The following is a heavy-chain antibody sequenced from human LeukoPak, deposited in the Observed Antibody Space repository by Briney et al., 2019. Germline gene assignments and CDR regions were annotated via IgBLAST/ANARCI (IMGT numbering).Heavy chain of an antibody. V-gene: IGHV4-59*01. J-gene: IGHJ4*02. CDR3: ARVKKSGWYHLFDY. CDR2: IYYSGGT. Sequence: SETLSLTCIVSGVSINSYYWSWIRQSPGKGLEWIGYIYYSGGTSYNPSLKSRVTISVDTAKNQFSLKLSSVTAADTAVYYCARVKKSGWYHLFDYWGQGTLVTVSS. CDR1: GVSINSYY. D-gene: IGHD6-19*01.